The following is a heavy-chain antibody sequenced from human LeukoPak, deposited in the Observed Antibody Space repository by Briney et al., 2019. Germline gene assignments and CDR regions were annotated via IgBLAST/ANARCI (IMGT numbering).Heavy chain of an antibody. CDR1: GGSFSGYY. CDR3: ARVVMVRGVLYYYYGMDV. J-gene: IGHJ6*04. V-gene: IGHV4-34*01. Sequence: SETLSLTCAVYGGSFSGYYWSWIRQPPGKGLEWIGEINRSGSTNYNPSLKSRVTLSVDTSKNQFSLKLSSVTAADTAVYYCARVVMVRGVLYYYYGMDVWGKGTTVTVSS. CDR2: INRSGST. D-gene: IGHD3-10*01.